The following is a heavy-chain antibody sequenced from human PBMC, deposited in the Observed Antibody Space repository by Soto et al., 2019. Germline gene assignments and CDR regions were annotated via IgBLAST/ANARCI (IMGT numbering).Heavy chain of an antibody. CDR1: GADINTYS. CDR3: ARDREAGYNFYYGMDV. J-gene: IGHJ6*02. Sequence: TLSLTCSVSGADINTYSWTWIRQPAGKGLEWIGRIYTSASINYNPSLKGRVTLSVDTSTNQVSLRLASVTAADTAIYYCARDREAGYNFYYGMDVWGQGTTVTVSS. V-gene: IGHV4-4*07. D-gene: IGHD6-19*01. CDR2: IYTSASI.